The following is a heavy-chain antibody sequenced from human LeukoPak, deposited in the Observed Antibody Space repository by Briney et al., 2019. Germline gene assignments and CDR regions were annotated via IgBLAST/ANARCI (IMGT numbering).Heavy chain of an antibody. CDR3: ARAGQWFGEPVDY. V-gene: IGHV4-59*01. Sequence: SETLSLTCTVSGGSINSYYWSWIRQPPGKGLEWIGYIYYSGSTNYNPSLKSRLTISVDTSKNQFSLKLSSATAADTAVYYCARAGQWFGEPVDYWGQGTLVTVSS. CDR1: GGSINSYY. CDR2: IYYSGST. J-gene: IGHJ4*02. D-gene: IGHD3-10*01.